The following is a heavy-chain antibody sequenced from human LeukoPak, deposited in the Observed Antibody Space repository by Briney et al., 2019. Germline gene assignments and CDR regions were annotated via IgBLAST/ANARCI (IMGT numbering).Heavy chain of an antibody. Sequence: GGSLRLSCAASGFTFSSYWMSWVRQAPGKGREWVANIKQDGSEKYYVDSVKGRFTISRDNAKNSLYLQMNSLRAEDTAVYYCARDWIWCGESYDAFDIWGQGTMVTVSS. V-gene: IGHV3-7*01. CDR1: GFTFSSYW. CDR3: ARDWIWCGESYDAFDI. D-gene: IGHD3-10*01. CDR2: IKQDGSEK. J-gene: IGHJ3*02.